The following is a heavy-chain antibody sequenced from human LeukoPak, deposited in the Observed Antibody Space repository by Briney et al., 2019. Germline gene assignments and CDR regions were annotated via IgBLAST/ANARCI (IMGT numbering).Heavy chain of an antibody. Sequence: GGSLRLSCAASGFTFSSFWMTWVRQAPGKGLEWVANIKSDGSEKFYVDSVKGRFTISRDNAKNSVHLQMNSLRVEDTAVYYCARERDYADYYFDSWGQGTLVTVSS. CDR1: GFTFSSFW. D-gene: IGHD4-17*01. CDR2: IKSDGSEK. CDR3: ARERDYADYYFDS. J-gene: IGHJ4*02. V-gene: IGHV3-7*01.